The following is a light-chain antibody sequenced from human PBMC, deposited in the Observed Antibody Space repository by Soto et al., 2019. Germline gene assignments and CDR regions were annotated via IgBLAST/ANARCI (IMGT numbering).Light chain of an antibody. CDR1: QDINNY. V-gene: IGKV1-9*01. CDR2: AAS. J-gene: IGKJ1*01. CDR3: QQLNSYPRT. Sequence: DIPLTQSPSFLSTSVGDRVTITCRASQDINNYLAWYQQKPGKAPQLLIYAASTLLSGVPSRFSGGGSGAEFTLTISSLQPEDFATYYCQQLNSYPRTFGQGTKVEF.